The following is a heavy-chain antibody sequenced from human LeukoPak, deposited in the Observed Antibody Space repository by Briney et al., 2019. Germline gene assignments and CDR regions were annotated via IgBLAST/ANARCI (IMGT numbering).Heavy chain of an antibody. CDR2: ILNNDIGGNA. CDR1: GFTFSADS. D-gene: IGHD1-26*01. CDR3: VKEIKYVGATYLHS. V-gene: IGHV3-23*01. J-gene: IGHJ4*02. Sequence: GGSLRLSCAASGFTFSADSMSWVRQAPGKRPEWVSGILNNDIGGNAYYADAVKGRFTISRDDSKSTLYLEMNSLRAEDTAMYYCVKEIKYVGATYLHSWGQGTLVTVSS.